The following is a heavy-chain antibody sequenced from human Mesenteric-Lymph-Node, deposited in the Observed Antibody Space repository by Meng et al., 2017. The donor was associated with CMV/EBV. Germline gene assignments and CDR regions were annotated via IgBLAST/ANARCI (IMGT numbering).Heavy chain of an antibody. CDR1: GYSFTNYW. D-gene: IGHD4-23*01. J-gene: IGHJ4*02. V-gene: IGHV5-51*01. CDR3: ARRLPYGGDYFDY. Sequence: GESLKISCEGSGYSFTNYWIVWVRQMPGKGLEWMGIIYPGDSDTRYSPSFQGQVTISADKSISTAYLQWSSLKASDTAMYYCARRLPYGGDYFDYWGQGTLVTV. CDR2: IYPGDSDT.